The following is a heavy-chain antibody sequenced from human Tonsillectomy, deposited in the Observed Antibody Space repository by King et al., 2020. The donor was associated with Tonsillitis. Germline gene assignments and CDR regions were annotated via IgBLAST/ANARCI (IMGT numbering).Heavy chain of an antibody. J-gene: IGHJ4*02. V-gene: IGHV3-74*01. Sequence: VQLVESGGGLVQPGGSLRLSCAASGFSLSNYWMHWVRQDPGRGLVWVSHINSAGTITSYADSVRGRFTISRDLVKNTVYLQMNNLGAEDTAIYYCAREGLSTPPFDLGGQGTLLTVS. CDR2: INSAGTIT. CDR3: AREGLSTPPFDL. CDR1: GFSLSNYW. D-gene: IGHD5/OR15-5a*01.